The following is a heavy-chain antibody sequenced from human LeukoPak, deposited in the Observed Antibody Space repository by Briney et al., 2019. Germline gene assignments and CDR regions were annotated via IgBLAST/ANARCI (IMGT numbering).Heavy chain of an antibody. CDR3: ARAKVTTVTTAYYFDY. Sequence: SQTLSLTCAVSGGSISSGGYSWSWIRQPSGKGLEWIGYISHSGSTYYNPSLNSRVTISVDTSKNQFSLKLSSVTAADTAVYYCARAKVTTVTTAYYFDYWGQGTLVTVSS. D-gene: IGHD4-11*01. J-gene: IGHJ4*02. CDR1: GGSISSGGYS. V-gene: IGHV4-30-2*01. CDR2: ISHSGST.